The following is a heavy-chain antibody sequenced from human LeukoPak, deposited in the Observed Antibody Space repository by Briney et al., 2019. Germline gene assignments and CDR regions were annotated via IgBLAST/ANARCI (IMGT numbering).Heavy chain of an antibody. V-gene: IGHV3-21*04. D-gene: IGHD6-13*01. Sequence: GGSLRLSCAASGFTFSSSAMNWVRQAPGKGLEWVSSINNVASHIYYAHSVKGRFTISRDNAKNSLYLQMNSLSDEDTAVYHCAKDKYSPVRSMSEAAYYFDFWGPGTLVTVSS. CDR1: GFTFSSSA. J-gene: IGHJ4*02. CDR2: INNVASHI. CDR3: AKDKYSPVRSMSEAAYYFDF.